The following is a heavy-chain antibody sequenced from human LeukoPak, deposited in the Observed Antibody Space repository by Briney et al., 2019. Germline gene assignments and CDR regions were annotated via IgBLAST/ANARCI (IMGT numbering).Heavy chain of an antibody. D-gene: IGHD3-10*02. CDR3: AELGITMIGGV. Sequence: GGSLRLSCGASGLSFSNYAMHWVRQAPGKGLEWVSYISSSGSTIYYADSVKGRFTISRDNAKNSLYLQMNSLRAEDTAVYYCAELGITMIGGVWGKGTTVTISS. J-gene: IGHJ6*04. CDR2: ISSSGSTI. CDR1: GLSFSNYA. V-gene: IGHV3-48*03.